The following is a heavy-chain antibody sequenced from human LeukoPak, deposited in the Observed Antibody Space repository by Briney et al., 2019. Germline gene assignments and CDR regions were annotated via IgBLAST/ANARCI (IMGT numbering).Heavy chain of an antibody. CDR3: ARAGITIFGFDY. D-gene: IGHD3-3*01. V-gene: IGHV4-59*01. Sequence: SETLSLTCTVSGGSISSYYWSWIRQPPGKGLEWIGYIYYSGSTNYNPSLKSRVTISVDTSKNQFSLKLSSVTAADTAVYYCARAGITIFGFDYWGQGTQVTVSS. CDR2: IYYSGST. J-gene: IGHJ4*02. CDR1: GGSISSYY.